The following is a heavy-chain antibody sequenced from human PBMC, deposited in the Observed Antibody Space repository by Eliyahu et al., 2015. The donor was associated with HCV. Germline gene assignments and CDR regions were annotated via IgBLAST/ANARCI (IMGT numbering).Heavy chain of an antibody. CDR1: GFAFSSYA. CDR3: AKQSESGFSSGWEWYFDV. D-gene: IGHD5-12*01. CDR2: ISGSGYTT. J-gene: IGHJ2*01. V-gene: IGHV3-23*01. Sequence: ESGGGLGQPGGSLRLSCAASGFAFSSYAMSWVRQAPGKGLEWVSSISGSGYTTYYADSVKGRFTISRDNSKNTLFLQMNSLRDDDTAVYHCAKQSESGFSSGWEWYFDVWGRGTLVTVSS.